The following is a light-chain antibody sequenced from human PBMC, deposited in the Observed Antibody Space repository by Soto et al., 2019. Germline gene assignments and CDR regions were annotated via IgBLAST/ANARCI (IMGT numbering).Light chain of an antibody. Sequence: HSRPTLSDSPGDRXXLSCRASQSVNTKLAWYQQKPGHTPRLLIYDASTRATGIPTRFSGSGSGTEFTLTISRLQSEYFAVYYCQKYDRLPPTFGQRTKVDIK. CDR3: QKYDRLPPT. CDR1: QSVNTK. CDR2: DAS. V-gene: IGKV3-15*01. J-gene: IGKJ1*01.